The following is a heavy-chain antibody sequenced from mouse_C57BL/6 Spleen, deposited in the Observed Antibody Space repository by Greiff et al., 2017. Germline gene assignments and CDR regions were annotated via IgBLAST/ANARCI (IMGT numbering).Heavy chain of an antibody. J-gene: IGHJ2*01. D-gene: IGHD1-1*01. CDR3: ARGYYGSNYYFDY. V-gene: IGHV5-6*01. Sequence: EVQRVESGGDLVKPGGSLKLSCAASGFTFSSYGMSWVRQTPDKRLEWVATISSGGSYTYYPDSVKGRFTISRDNAKNTLYLQMSSLKSEDTAMYYCARGYYGSNYYFDYWGQGTTLTVSS. CDR1: GFTFSSYG. CDR2: ISSGGSYT.